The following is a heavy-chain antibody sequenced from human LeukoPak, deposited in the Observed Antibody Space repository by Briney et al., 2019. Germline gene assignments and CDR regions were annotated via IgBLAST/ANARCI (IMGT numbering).Heavy chain of an antibody. D-gene: IGHD5-18*01. CDR3: ASGGYSYRGYYFDY. J-gene: IGHJ4*02. V-gene: IGHV3-48*02. Sequence: PGGSLRLSCAASGFTFSSYSMTWVRQAPGKGLEWVSYISSSSSTIYYADSVKGRFTISRDNAKNSLYLQMNSLRDEDTAVYYCASGGYSYRGYYFDYWGQGTLVTVSS. CDR2: ISSSSSTI. CDR1: GFTFSSYS.